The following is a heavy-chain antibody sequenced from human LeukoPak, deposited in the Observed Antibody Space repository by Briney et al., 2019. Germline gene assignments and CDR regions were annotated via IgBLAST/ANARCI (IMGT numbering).Heavy chain of an antibody. J-gene: IGHJ3*02. V-gene: IGHV5-51*01. Sequence: GKSLKISCKGSGYSFTSYWIGWVRQMLGKGLEWMGIIYPGDSDTTYSPSFQGQVTISADKSISTAYLQWSSPKASDSAMYYCGRIAAAGSLKGSFDIWGQGTMVTVSS. D-gene: IGHD6-13*01. CDR3: GRIAAAGSLKGSFDI. CDR1: GYSFTSYW. CDR2: IYPGDSDT.